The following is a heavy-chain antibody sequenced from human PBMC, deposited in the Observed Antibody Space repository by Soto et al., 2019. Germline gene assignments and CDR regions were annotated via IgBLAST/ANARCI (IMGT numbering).Heavy chain of an antibody. CDR3: ARTPPARYYDLWSGYDTHYYDYYGMDV. V-gene: IGHV2-70*01. CDR2: IDWDDDK. Sequence: SGPTLVNPTQTLTLTCTFSGFSLSTSGMCVSWIRQPPGKALEWLALIDWDDDKYYSTSLKTRLTISKDTSKNQVVLTMTNMDPVDTATYYCARTPPARYYDLWSGYDTHYYDYYGMDVWGQGTTVTVSS. CDR1: GFSLSTSGMC. J-gene: IGHJ6*02. D-gene: IGHD3-3*01.